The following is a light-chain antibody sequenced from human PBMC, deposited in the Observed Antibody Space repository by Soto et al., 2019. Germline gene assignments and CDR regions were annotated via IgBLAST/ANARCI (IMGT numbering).Light chain of an antibody. V-gene: IGKV3-15*01. CDR1: QSVSRN. CDR2: GSS. Sequence: EIVMTQSPATLSVSPGKRATLSCRASQSVSRNLAWYQQKPGQAPRLLIYGSSTRATGIPGRFSGSGSGTEFTLTISSLQSEEFAVYYCQQYNNWPRTFGQGTKVDIK. J-gene: IGKJ1*01. CDR3: QQYNNWPRT.